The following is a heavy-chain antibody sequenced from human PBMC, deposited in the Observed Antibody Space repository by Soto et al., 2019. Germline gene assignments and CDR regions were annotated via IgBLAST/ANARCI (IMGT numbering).Heavy chain of an antibody. CDR2: ISYDGSNK. D-gene: IGHD5-18*01. CDR1: GFTFSTYT. Sequence: ESGGGVVQPGGSLRLSCAASGFTFSTYTMHWVRQAPDKGLEWVALISYDGSNKYYADSVKGRFTISRDNSKNTLYVQMNSLRAEDTAVYYCASRSVPGYSYGEGFDYWGQGTLVTVSS. V-gene: IGHV3-30-3*01. J-gene: IGHJ4*02. CDR3: ASRSVPGYSYGEGFDY.